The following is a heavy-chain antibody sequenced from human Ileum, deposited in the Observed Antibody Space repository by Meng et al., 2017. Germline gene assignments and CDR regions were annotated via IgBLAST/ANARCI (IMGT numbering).Heavy chain of an antibody. Sequence: QVQLQGSGPRLVKPSGTLSLTCAVSGTWWSWVRHPPGKGLEWIGEIFQSGRTNYNPSLKSRVTISIDKSKSQISLQLSAVTAADTAVYSCATSNDRDVYYLGYWGQGTLVTVSS. D-gene: IGHD3-22*01. CDR1: GTW. J-gene: IGHJ4*02. V-gene: IGHV4-4*02. CDR2: IFQSGRT. CDR3: ATSNDRDVYYLGY.